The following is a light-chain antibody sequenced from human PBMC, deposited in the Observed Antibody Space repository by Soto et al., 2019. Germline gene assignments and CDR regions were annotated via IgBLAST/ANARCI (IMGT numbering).Light chain of an antibody. CDR3: QQRSNWPPIT. V-gene: IGKV3-11*01. Sequence: EIVLTQSPATLSLSPGERATLSCRASQSVSSYLAWYQQKPGQAPRLLIYDASNRAAGIPARFSGSGSGTDFTLTISSLEPADFAVYYCQQRSNWPPITFGEGTKVEIK. J-gene: IGKJ4*01. CDR2: DAS. CDR1: QSVSSY.